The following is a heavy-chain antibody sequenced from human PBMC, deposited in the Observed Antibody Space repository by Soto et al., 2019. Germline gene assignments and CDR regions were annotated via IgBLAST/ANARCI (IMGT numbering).Heavy chain of an antibody. CDR2: ISGGRGGT. J-gene: IGHJ4*02. V-gene: IGHV3-23*01. D-gene: IGHD3-22*01. CDR3: ASRNYYDSRGYYYLYYFDY. Sequence: EVQLLESGGGLVQPGGYLRLSCAASGLTFSNYAMSWVRQAPGKGLEWVSTISGGRGGTYYADSVKGRFTISRDNSKNTLYLQMNSLRAEDTAVYYCASRNYYDSRGYYYLYYFDYWGQGTLVTVSS. CDR1: GLTFSNYA.